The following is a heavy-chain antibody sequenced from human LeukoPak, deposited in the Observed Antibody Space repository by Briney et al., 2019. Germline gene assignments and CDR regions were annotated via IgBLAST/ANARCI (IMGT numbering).Heavy chain of an antibody. D-gene: IGHD4-17*01. V-gene: IGHV4-59*01. Sequence: SETLSLTCTVSGGSISGYYWSWIRQPPGEGLEWIGYIYYSGSTNYNPSLKSRVTISVDTSKNQFSLKLSSVTAADTAVYYCARDLYGDYYFDYWGQGPLVTVSS. CDR3: ARDLYGDYYFDY. CDR2: IYYSGST. CDR1: GGSISGYY. J-gene: IGHJ4*02.